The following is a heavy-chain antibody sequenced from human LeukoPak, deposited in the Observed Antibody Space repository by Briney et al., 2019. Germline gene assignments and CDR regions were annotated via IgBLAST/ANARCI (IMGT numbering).Heavy chain of an antibody. CDR1: GYTFTSYY. V-gene: IGHV1-46*04. D-gene: IGHD2-2*01. CDR3: ARDIVVVPAAKEANWFDP. J-gene: IGHJ5*02. Sequence: GASVKVSCKASGYTFTSYYIHWVRQAPGQGPEWMGIINPSGGRATYAQRLQGRVTMTRDTSTSTVYMELSSLRSDDTAVYYCARDIVVVPAAKEANWFDPWGQGTLVTVSS. CDR2: INPSGGRA.